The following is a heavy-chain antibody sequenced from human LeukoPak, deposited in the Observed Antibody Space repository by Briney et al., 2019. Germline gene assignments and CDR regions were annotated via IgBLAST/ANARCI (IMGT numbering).Heavy chain of an antibody. V-gene: IGHV1-46*01. Sequence: ASVNVSCKASGYTFTSSYMHWVRQAPGQGLEWMGIINPIVGSTSYAKKFQGRVTMTRDTSTSTVYMELSSLRSEDTAVYYCARGGVYCSSTSCSKPIYYFDYWGQGTLVTVSS. CDR2: INPIVGST. J-gene: IGHJ4*02. CDR1: GYTFTSSY. CDR3: ARGGVYCSSTSCSKPIYYFDY. D-gene: IGHD2-2*01.